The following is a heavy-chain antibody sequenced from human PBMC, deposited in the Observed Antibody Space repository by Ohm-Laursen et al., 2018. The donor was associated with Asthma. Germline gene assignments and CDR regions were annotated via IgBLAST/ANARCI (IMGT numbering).Heavy chain of an antibody. D-gene: IGHD1-26*01. J-gene: IGHJ1*01. Sequence: SLRLSCSASGFAFSRYGMYWVRQAPGKGLQWVAVIWSDGSNEDYAESVKGRFTISRDNSGNTLYLQMNSLRAEDTALYYCARIGPEWELPGREYSLHHWGEGTLVTVSS. CDR1: GFAFSRYG. V-gene: IGHV3-33*07. CDR2: IWSDGSNE. CDR3: ARIGPEWELPGREYSLHH.